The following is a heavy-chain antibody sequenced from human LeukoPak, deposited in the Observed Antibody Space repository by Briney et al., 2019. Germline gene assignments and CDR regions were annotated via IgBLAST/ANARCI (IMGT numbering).Heavy chain of an antibody. Sequence: ASVKVSCKASGYTFTGYYMHWVRLAPGQGLEWMGWINPNSGGTNYAQKFQGWVTMTRDTSISTAYMELSRLRSDDTAVYYCARAPHCSSTSCYKYYFDYWGQGTLVTVSS. D-gene: IGHD2-2*02. J-gene: IGHJ4*02. CDR2: INPNSGGT. CDR3: ARAPHCSSTSCYKYYFDY. V-gene: IGHV1-2*04. CDR1: GYTFTGYY.